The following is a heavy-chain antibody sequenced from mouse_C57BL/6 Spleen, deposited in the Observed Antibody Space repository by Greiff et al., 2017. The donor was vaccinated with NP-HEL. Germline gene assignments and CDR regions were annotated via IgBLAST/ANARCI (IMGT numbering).Heavy chain of an antibody. J-gene: IGHJ4*01. Sequence: VQLQQPGAELVKPGASVKLSCKASGYTFTSYWMQWVKQRPGQGLEWIGEIDPSDSYTNYNQKFKGKATLTVDTSSSTAYMQLSSLTSEDSAVYYCARSRRGAMDYWGQGTSVTVSS. CDR1: GYTFTSYW. CDR3: ARSRRGAMDY. CDR2: IDPSDSYT. V-gene: IGHV1-50*01.